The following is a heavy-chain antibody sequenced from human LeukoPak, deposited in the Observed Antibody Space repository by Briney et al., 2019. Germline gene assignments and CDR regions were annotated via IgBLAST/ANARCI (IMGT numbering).Heavy chain of an antibody. CDR1: GGSFSGYY. V-gene: IGHV4-34*01. Sequence: TSSETLSLTCAVYGGSFSGYYWSWIRQPPGKGLEWIGEINHSGSTNYNPSLKSRVTISVDTSKNQFSLKLSSVTAADTAVYYCARGGYSYGHRRGFDYWGQGTLVTVSS. D-gene: IGHD5-18*01. CDR2: INHSGST. J-gene: IGHJ4*02. CDR3: ARGGYSYGHRRGFDY.